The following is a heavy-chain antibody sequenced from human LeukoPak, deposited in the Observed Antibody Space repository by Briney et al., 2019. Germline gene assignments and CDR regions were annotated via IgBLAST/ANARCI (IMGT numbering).Heavy chain of an antibody. J-gene: IGHJ4*02. V-gene: IGHV4-59*08. CDR2: IYNSGST. CDR1: GGSISSYY. D-gene: IGHD1-26*01. Sequence: SETLSLTCTVSGGSISSYYWSWIRQPPGKGLEWIGYIYNSGSTNYNPSLKSRVTISVDTSKNQFSLKLSSVTAADTAVYYCARMAFGGSYYFDYWGQGTLVTVSS. CDR3: ARMAFGGSYYFDY.